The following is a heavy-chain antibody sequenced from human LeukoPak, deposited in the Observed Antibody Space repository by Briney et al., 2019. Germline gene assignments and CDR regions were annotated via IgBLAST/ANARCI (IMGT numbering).Heavy chain of an antibody. Sequence: ASVKVSCKASGGTFSSYAISWVRQAPGQGLEWMGGIIPIFGTANYAQKFQGRVTITTDESTSTAYMELSSLRSEDTAVYYCAREVQAYDFWSTDCYMDAWGKGTTVTVSS. CDR2: IIPIFGTA. V-gene: IGHV1-69*05. J-gene: IGHJ6*03. D-gene: IGHD3-3*01. CDR3: AREVQAYDFWSTDCYMDA. CDR1: GGTFSSYA.